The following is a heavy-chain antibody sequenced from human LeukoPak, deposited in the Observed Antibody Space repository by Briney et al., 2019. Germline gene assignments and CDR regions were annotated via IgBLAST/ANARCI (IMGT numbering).Heavy chain of an antibody. D-gene: IGHD5-12*01. J-gene: IGHJ4*02. CDR2: IRNDGSNE. V-gene: IGHV3-30*02. CDR1: GFSFSSYG. CDR3: AKDNSGYDSWFDY. Sequence: PGGSLRLSCAASGFSFSSYGMHWVRQAPGKGLEWVAFIRNDGSNEYYADSVKGRFTISRDNSKNTLYLQMNSLRAEDTAVYYCAKDNSGYDSWFDYWGQGTLVTVSS.